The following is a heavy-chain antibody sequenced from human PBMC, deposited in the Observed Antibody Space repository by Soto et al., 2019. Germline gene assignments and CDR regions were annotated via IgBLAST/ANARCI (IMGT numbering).Heavy chain of an antibody. CDR1: GFTLSTFA. Sequence: GGSLRLSCAVSGFTLSTFAMHWVRQAPGKGLEWVATTSYDGLNTFYGESVRGRFSISRDTSKNTLFLRMNSLKTEDTAVYYCAKSSSGLRDYFDSWGRGTLVTVSS. J-gene: IGHJ4*02. CDR3: AKSSSGLRDYFDS. CDR2: TSYDGLNT. D-gene: IGHD3-10*01. V-gene: IGHV3-30-3*02.